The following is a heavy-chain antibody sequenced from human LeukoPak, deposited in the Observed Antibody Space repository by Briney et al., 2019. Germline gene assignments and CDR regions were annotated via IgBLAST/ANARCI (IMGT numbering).Heavy chain of an antibody. V-gene: IGHV1-18*01. CDR2: ISAYNGNT. CDR1: GGTFRTFA. D-gene: IGHD2-2*01. J-gene: IGHJ4*02. CDR3: ARFTPRLTREKFDY. Sequence: ASVKVSCKASGGTFRTFAINWVRQAPGQGLEWMGWISAYNGNTRYAQKFQGRVTMTTDTSTSTAYMELRSLRSDDTAVYYCARFTPRLTREKFDYWGQGTLVTVSS.